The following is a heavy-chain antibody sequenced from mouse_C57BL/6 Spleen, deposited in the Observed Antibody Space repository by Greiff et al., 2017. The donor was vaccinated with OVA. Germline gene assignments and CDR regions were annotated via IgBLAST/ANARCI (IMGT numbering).Heavy chain of an antibody. J-gene: IGHJ3*01. V-gene: IGHV1-50*01. D-gene: IGHD2-4*01. CDR2: IDPSDSYT. CDR3: ARSDYEWFAY. Sequence: QVQLQQSGAELVKPGASVKLSCKASGYTFTSYWMQWVKQRPGQGLEWIGEIDPSDSYTNYNQKFKGKATLTVDTSSSTAYMQLSSLTSEDSAVYYCARSDYEWFAYWGQGTLVTVSA. CDR1: GYTFTSYW.